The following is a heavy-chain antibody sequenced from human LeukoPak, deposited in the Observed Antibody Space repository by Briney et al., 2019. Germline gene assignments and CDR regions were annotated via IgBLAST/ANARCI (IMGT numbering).Heavy chain of an antibody. CDR2: ISYDGSNK. CDR1: GFTFSSYG. D-gene: IGHD2-2*01. V-gene: IGHV3-30*18. J-gene: IGHJ4*02. Sequence: GGSLRLSCAASGFTFSSYGMHWVRQAPGKGLEWVAVISYDGSNKYYADSVKGRFTISRDNSKNTLYLQINSLRAEDTAVYYCAKGWYQLLSDYFDYWGQGTLVTVSS. CDR3: AKGWYQLLSDYFDY.